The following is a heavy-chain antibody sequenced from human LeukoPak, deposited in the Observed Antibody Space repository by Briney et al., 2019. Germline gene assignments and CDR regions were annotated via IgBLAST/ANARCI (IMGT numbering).Heavy chain of an antibody. CDR1: GYTFTGYY. CDR3: ARDPAISIFDY. CDR2: INPNSGGT. V-gene: IGHV1-2*02. Sequence: ASVKVSCKASGYTFTGYYMHWVRQAPGQGLEWMGWINPNSGGTNYAQKLQGRVTMTTNTSTSTAYMELRSLRSDDTAVYYCARDPAISIFDYWGQGTLVTVSS. D-gene: IGHD5-18*01. J-gene: IGHJ4*02.